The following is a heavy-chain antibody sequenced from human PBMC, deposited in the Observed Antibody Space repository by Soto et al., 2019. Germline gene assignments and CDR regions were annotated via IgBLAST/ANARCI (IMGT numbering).Heavy chain of an antibody. CDR2: ISAYNGNT. J-gene: IGHJ6*02. Sequence: GQGLEWMGWISAYNGNTNYAQKLQGRVTMTTDTSTSTAYMELRSLRSDDTAVYYCARDTFNYDILTGYKNYYYYGMDVWGQGTTVTVSS. D-gene: IGHD3-9*01. V-gene: IGHV1-18*01. CDR3: ARDTFNYDILTGYKNYYYYGMDV.